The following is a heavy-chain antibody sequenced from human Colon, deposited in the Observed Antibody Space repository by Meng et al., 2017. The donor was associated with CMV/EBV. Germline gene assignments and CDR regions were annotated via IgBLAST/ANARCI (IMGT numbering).Heavy chain of an antibody. J-gene: IGHJ4*02. D-gene: IGHD1-26*01. V-gene: IGHV6-1*01. Sequence: QFHPHRPVPCLSNPPQTPTPTSPISGYIVSSDSAALNRFSQSPSRGLEWLVRTYYRSHWYFDYEVSVIGRITINADTSKNEFSLQLRSVTPDDTVVYYCARGWELGSWGQGTLVTVSS. CDR3: ARGWELGS. CDR1: GYIVSSDSAA. CDR2: TYYRSHWYF.